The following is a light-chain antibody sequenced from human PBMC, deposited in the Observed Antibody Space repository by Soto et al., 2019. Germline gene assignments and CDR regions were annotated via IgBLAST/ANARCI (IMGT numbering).Light chain of an antibody. J-gene: IGLJ1*01. CDR2: DVS. CDR3: TSYTPYTPSQIV. CDR1: SSDVGGYNY. Sequence: QSALTQPASVSGSPGQSITISCTGTSSDVGGYNYVSWYQHHPGKAPKLMIYDVSNRPSGVSNRFSGSKSGNTASLTISGLQPEDESDFYSTSYTPYTPSQIVFGTGTVATVL. V-gene: IGLV2-14*03.